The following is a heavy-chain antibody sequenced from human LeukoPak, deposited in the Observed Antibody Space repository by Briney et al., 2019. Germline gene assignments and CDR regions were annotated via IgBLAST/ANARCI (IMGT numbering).Heavy chain of an antibody. Sequence: PGGSLRLSCAASGFTFSSYWMSWVRQAPGKGLEWVANIKQDGSEKNYVDSVKGRFGISRDNAKNSLYLQMNSVRGEDTAVYYCAYLNSHAFDIWGQGTVVTVSS. CDR3: AYLNSHAFDI. D-gene: IGHD1-7*01. J-gene: IGHJ3*02. V-gene: IGHV3-7*01. CDR1: GFTFSSYW. CDR2: IKQDGSEK.